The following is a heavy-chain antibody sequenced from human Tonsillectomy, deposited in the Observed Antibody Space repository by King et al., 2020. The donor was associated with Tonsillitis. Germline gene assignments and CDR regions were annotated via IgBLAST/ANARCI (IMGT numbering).Heavy chain of an antibody. CDR2: IYPSDSDT. D-gene: IGHD4-17*01. V-gene: IGHV5-51*01. CDR3: ARREVGDYYPPWYFNR. J-gene: IGHJ2*01. Sequence: QLVQSGAEVKKPGESLKISCKGSGYSFTTYWIGWVRQMPGKGLECMGIIYPSDSDTRYNPSFQGQVTISADKSISTAYLQWGSLKASDTAMYYCARREVGDYYPPWYFNRWGRGTLLTVSS. CDR1: GYSFTTYW.